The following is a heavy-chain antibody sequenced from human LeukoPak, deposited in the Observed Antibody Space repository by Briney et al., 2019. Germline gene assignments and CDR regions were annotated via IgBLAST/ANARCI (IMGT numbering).Heavy chain of an antibody. D-gene: IGHD3-22*01. J-gene: IGHJ3*02. CDR2: IYNSGST. Sequence: RPSETLSLTCTVSVGPISIYYWSWIRQPPGKGLEWIAYIYNSGSTNSNPSLKSRVTISVDASKNQFSLRLSSVTAADTAVYYCARIYYDSGAYYRRAFDIWGQGTMVSVSS. CDR3: ARIYYDSGAYYRRAFDI. CDR1: VGPISIYY. V-gene: IGHV4-59*01.